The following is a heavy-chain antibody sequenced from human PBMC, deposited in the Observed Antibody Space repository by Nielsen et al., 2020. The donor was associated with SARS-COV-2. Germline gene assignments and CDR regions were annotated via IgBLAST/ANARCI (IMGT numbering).Heavy chain of an antibody. CDR3: VRFRRSGYWNFDL. D-gene: IGHD3-3*01. J-gene: IGHJ2*01. CDR1: GGSISGYY. CDR2: MFYSGNT. Sequence: SETLSLTCTVSGGSISGYYWSWIRQPPGKGLEWIGYMFYSGNTNYNPSLKRRVTISVDTSNTQFSLKMTSVTAADTAVYYCVRFRRSGYWNFDLWGRGTLVTVSS. V-gene: IGHV4-59*01.